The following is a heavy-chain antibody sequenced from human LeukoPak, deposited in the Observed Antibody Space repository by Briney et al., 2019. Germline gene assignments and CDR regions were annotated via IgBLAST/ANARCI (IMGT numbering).Heavy chain of an antibody. D-gene: IGHD1/OR15-1a*01. J-gene: IGHJ4*02. V-gene: IGHV3-49*04. CDR2: IRSKAYGGTT. Sequence: GGSLRLSCTASGFTFCDYAMSWVRQAPGKGLEGVGFIRSKAYGGTTEYAASVKGKFTISRDDSKSIAYLQMNSLKTEDTAVYYCTRSEEQFDYWGQGTLVTVSS. CDR3: TRSEEQFDY. CDR1: GFTFCDYA.